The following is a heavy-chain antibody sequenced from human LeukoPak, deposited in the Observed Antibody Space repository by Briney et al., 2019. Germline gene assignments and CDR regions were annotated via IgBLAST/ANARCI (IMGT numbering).Heavy chain of an antibody. V-gene: IGHV4-4*09. J-gene: IGHJ6*03. CDR3: ARGYSSSWYNSIYYYYYMDV. Sequence: PSETLSLTCTVSGGSISSYYWSWIRQPPGKGLEWIGYIYTSGSTNYNPSLKSRFTISVDTSKNQFSLKLSSVTAADTAVYYCARGYSSSWYNSIYYYYYMDVWGKGTTVTVSS. D-gene: IGHD6-13*01. CDR2: IYTSGST. CDR1: GGSISSYY.